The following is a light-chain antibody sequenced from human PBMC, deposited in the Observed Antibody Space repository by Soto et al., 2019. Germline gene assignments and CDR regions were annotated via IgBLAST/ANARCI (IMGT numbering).Light chain of an antibody. CDR2: DVS. Sequence: QSVLTQPASVSGSPGQSITISCTGTISDVGGYNYVSWYQHHPGKAPKLLIYDVSNRPSGISNRFSGSKSGNTASLTISGLQAEDEADYYCSSYRSGSTYVFGTGTKVTVL. J-gene: IGLJ1*01. CDR1: ISDVGGYNY. CDR3: SSYRSGSTYV. V-gene: IGLV2-14*03.